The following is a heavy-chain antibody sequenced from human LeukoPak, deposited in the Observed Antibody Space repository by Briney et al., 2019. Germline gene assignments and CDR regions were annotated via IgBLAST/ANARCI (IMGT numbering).Heavy chain of an antibody. V-gene: IGHV3-23*01. CDR1: GFTFSSYA. D-gene: IGHD6-6*01. CDR3: AKDLLPYSSSAGDY. J-gene: IGHJ4*02. Sequence: PGGSLRLSCAASGFTFSSYAMSWVRQAPGKGLEWVSAISGSGGSTYYADSVKGRFTISRDNSKNTLYLQMNSLRAEDTAVYYCAKDLLPYSSSAGDYWGQGTLVTVSS. CDR2: ISGSGGST.